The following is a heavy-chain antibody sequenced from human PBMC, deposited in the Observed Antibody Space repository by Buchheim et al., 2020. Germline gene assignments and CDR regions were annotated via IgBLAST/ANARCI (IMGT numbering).Heavy chain of an antibody. CDR2: IYYTGIT. J-gene: IGHJ4*02. CDR1: GGSITRGGYY. D-gene: IGHD3-22*01. Sequence: QVQLQESGPGLVKPSQTLSLTCTVSGGSITRGGYYWSWIRQHPGRGLEWIGYIYYTGITYFNPSLESRLFMSVATSKNQIFLTLRSVTAADSAMYYCARSVDQGEYYDSSGTQFFFDYWGQG. CDR3: ARSVDQGEYYDSSGTQFFFDY. V-gene: IGHV4-31*03.